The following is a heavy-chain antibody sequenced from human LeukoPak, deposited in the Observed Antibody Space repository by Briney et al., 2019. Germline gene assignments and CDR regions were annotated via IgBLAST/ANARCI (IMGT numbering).Heavy chain of an antibody. CDR1: GFTFSSYA. D-gene: IGHD7-27*01. J-gene: IGHJ6*03. Sequence: GGSLRLSCAASGFTFSSYAMSWVRQAPGKGLEWVSAISGSGGSTYYADSVKGRFTISRDNSKNTLYLQMNSLRAEDTAVYYCAKVGKSGDSGYYYYYMDVWGKGTTVTVSS. CDR3: AKVGKSGDSGYYYYYMDV. V-gene: IGHV3-23*01. CDR2: ISGSGGST.